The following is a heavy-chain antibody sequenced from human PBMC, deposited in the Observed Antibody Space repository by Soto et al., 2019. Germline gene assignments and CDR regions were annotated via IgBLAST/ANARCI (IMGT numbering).Heavy chain of an antibody. CDR1: GFTFSSYW. V-gene: IGHV3-74*01. CDR2: INSDGSST. D-gene: IGHD3-9*01. CDR3: ARVPRYFYWLLYFDY. J-gene: IGHJ4*02. Sequence: GGSLRLSCAASGFTFSSYWMHWVRQAPGKGLVWVSRINSDGSSTSYADSVKGRFTISRDNAKNTLYLQMNSLRAEDTAVYYCARVPRYFYWLLYFDYWGQGTLVTVSS.